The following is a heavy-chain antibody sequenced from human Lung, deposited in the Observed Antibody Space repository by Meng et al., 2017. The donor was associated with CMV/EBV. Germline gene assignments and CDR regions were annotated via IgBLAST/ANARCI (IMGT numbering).Heavy chain of an antibody. V-gene: IGHV1-3*01. CDR1: GYTFTSYA. D-gene: IGHD3-22*01. CDR3: ARAGYDSSGYYPQPFDY. Sequence: QVQLVQSGAEVKKPGASVKVSCKAPGYTFTSYAMHWVRQAPGQRLEWMGWINAGNGNTKYSQRFQGRVTITRDTSASTAYMELSSLRSEDTTVYYCARAGYDSSGYYPQPFDYWGQGTLVTVSS. CDR2: INAGNGNT. J-gene: IGHJ4*02.